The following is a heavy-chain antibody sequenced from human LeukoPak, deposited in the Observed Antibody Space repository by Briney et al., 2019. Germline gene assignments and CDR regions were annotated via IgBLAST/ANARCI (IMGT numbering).Heavy chain of an antibody. CDR3: ARGQPYSSSSFYGMDV. Sequence: GGSLRLSCAAAGFAFSSYSMNWVRQAPGKGLEWVSSISSSSSYIYYADSVKGRFTISRDNAKNSLYLQMNSLRAEDTAVYYCARGQPYSSSSFYGMDVWGQGTTVTVSS. CDR2: ISSSSSYI. CDR1: GFAFSSYS. J-gene: IGHJ6*02. V-gene: IGHV3-21*01. D-gene: IGHD6-6*01.